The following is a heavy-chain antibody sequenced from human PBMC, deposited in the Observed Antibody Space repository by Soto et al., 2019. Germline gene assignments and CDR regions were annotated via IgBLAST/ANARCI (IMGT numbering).Heavy chain of an antibody. CDR2: ISGYNGDT. J-gene: IGHJ4*02. Sequence: QVYLVQSGAEVKKPGASVKVSCKASGYMFIGYGISWVRQALGQGLEWMGWISGYNGDTNYAQKFQGRLTMTTDTSTSTAYMELRGLRSDDTAVYYCARDVKDGADYWGQGALVTVSS. CDR3: ARDVKDGADY. D-gene: IGHD2-15*01. CDR1: GYMFIGYG. V-gene: IGHV1-18*01.